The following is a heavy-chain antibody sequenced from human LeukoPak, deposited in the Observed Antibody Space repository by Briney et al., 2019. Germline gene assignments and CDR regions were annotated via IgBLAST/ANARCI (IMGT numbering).Heavy chain of an antibody. J-gene: IGHJ4*02. D-gene: IGHD6-13*01. V-gene: IGHV3-30-3*01. CDR1: GFIFSSYA. CDR2: ISYDGSHK. CDR3: AKDGMGIAASHYFDY. Sequence: GGSLRLSCAASGFIFSSYAMHWVRQAPGKGLEWVAVISYDGSHKYYADSVKGRFTISRDNSKNTLYLQMNSLRAEDTAVYYCAKDGMGIAASHYFDYWGQGTLVTVSS.